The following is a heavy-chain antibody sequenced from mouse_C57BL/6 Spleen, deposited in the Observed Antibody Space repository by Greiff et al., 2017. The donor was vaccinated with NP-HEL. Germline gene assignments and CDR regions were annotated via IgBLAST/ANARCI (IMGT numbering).Heavy chain of an antibody. D-gene: IGHD1-1*01. J-gene: IGHJ2*01. CDR2: ISSGSSTI. Sequence: EVHLVESGGGLVKPGGSLKLSCAASGFTFSDYGMHWVRQAPEKGLEWVAYISSGSSTIYYADTVKGRFTISRDNAKNTLFLQMTSLRSEDTAMYYCARLDTTVVAFDYWGQGTTLTVSS. CDR3: ARLDTTVVAFDY. V-gene: IGHV5-17*01. CDR1: GFTFSDYG.